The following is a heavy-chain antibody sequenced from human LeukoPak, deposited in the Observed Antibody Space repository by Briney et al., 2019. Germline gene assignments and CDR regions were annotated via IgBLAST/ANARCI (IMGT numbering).Heavy chain of an antibody. CDR3: ARGGGSYFSPVINDY. D-gene: IGHD1-26*01. V-gene: IGHV1-46*01. Sequence: GASVKVSCKASGYTFTSYYMHWVRQAPGQGLEWMGIINPSGGSTSYAQKFQGRVTMTRDTSTSTVYMELSRLRSDDTAVYYCARGGGSYFSPVINDYWGQGTLVTVSS. J-gene: IGHJ4*02. CDR1: GYTFTSYY. CDR2: INPSGGST.